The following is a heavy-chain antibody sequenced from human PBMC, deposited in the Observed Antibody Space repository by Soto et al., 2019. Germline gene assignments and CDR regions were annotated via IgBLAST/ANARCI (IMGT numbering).Heavy chain of an antibody. J-gene: IGHJ4*02. D-gene: IGHD3-22*01. Sequence: SEALSLTCTVSDGSISSYYWSWFRQPPGKGLEWIGYIYYSGSTNYIPSLKSRVTISVDTSKNQFSLKLSSVTAADTAVYDWAREGYYDSSGSYWGQGTLIAV. CDR1: DGSISSYY. V-gene: IGHV4-59*01. CDR3: AREGYYDSSGSY. CDR2: IYYSGST.